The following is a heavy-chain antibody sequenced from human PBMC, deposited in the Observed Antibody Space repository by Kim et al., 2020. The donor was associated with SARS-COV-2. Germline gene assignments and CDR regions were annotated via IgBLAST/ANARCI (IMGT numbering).Heavy chain of an antibody. V-gene: IGHV4-4*02. CDR3: ARPSSRSGGGWYAP. D-gene: IGHD3-10*01. CDR2: IHSSGNT. Sequence: SETLSLTCGISGDSINSSDWWSWLRQPPGKGLEWVGEIHSSGNTRYKASLKSRLTISMDKSKNQFSLRLNSVTAADTAVYYCARPSSRSGGGWYAPWGQGILDTVSS. J-gene: IGHJ5*02. CDR1: GDSINSSDW.